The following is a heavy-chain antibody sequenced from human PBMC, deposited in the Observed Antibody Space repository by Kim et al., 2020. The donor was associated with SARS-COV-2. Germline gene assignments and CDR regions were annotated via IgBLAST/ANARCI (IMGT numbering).Heavy chain of an antibody. V-gene: IGHV1-69*01. J-gene: IGHJ4*02. Sequence: KFQGRVTITADESTSTAYMELSSLRSEDTAVYYCASRDPLYSSSWYYFDYWGQGTLVTVSS. D-gene: IGHD6-13*01. CDR3: ASRDPLYSSSWYYFDY.